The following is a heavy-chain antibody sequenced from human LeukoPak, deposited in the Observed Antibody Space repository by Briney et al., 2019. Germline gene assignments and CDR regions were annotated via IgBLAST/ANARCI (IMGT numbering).Heavy chain of an antibody. J-gene: IGHJ4*02. CDR3: ARGPPRTGRERYFDY. CDR1: GGSISDYY. CDR2: IYYRGTT. V-gene: IGHV4-59*01. Sequence: SETLSLTCTVSGGSISDYYWNSIRQPPGKGLEWIGYIYYRGTTNYNPSLNSRVTISLDSSKNQFSLKLSSVTAADTAVYYCARGPPRTGRERYFDYWGQGTLVSVSS. D-gene: IGHD1-1*01.